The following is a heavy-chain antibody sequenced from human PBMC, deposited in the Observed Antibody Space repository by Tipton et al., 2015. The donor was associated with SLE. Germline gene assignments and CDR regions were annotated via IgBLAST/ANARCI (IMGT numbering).Heavy chain of an antibody. J-gene: IGHJ4*02. CDR2: IYFSGTT. CDR1: GGSISSYY. D-gene: IGHD5-18*01. CDR3: ARGAPGYTAVLDF. V-gene: IGHV4-59*12. Sequence: TLSLTCTVSGGSISSYYWSWIRQPPGKGLEWIGYIYFSGTTNYNPSLKSRVTISVDTSKNQFSLRLRSVTAADTAVYHCARGAPGYTAVLDFWGQGMLVTVSS.